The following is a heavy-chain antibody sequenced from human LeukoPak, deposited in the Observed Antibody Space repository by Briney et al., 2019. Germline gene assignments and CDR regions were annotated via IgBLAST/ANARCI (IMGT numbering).Heavy chain of an antibody. J-gene: IGHJ6*03. CDR3: AACSGCHYYYYYMDV. CDR1: GFTFTSSA. V-gene: IGHV1-58*02. D-gene: IGHD6-19*01. CDR2: IVVGSGNT. Sequence: GTSVKVSCKASGFTFTSSAMQWVRQARGRRLEWIGCIVVGSGNTNYAQKFQERVTITRDMSTSTAYMELSSLRSEDTAVYYCAACSGCHYYYYYMDVWGKGTTVTVSS.